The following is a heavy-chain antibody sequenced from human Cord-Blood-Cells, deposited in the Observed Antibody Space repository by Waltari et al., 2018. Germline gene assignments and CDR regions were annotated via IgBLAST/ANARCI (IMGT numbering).Heavy chain of an antibody. CDR3: ARDASYDILTGYYDY. CDR1: GGSISSHY. V-gene: IGHV4-59*11. J-gene: IGHJ4*02. D-gene: IGHD3-9*01. CDR2: IYYSGST. Sequence: QVQLQESGPGLVTPSETLSLTCPVSGGSISSHYWSWIRQPPGKGLEWIGYIYYSGSTNYNPSLKSRVTISVDTSKNQFSLKLSSVTAADTAVYYCARDASYDILTGYYDYWGQGTLVTVSS.